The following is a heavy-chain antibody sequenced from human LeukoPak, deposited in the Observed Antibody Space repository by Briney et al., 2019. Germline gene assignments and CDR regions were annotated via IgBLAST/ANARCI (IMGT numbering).Heavy chain of an antibody. D-gene: IGHD3-22*01. CDR3: ARDSEVVTYYYYYGMDV. Sequence: PGRSLRLSCEASGFTFSSYAMHWVRQAPGKGLEWVAVISYDGSNKYYADSVKGRFTISRDNSKNTLYLQMNSLRAEDTAVYYCARDSEVVTYYYYYGMDVWGQGTTVTVSS. V-gene: IGHV3-30-3*01. CDR1: GFTFSSYA. CDR2: ISYDGSNK. J-gene: IGHJ6*02.